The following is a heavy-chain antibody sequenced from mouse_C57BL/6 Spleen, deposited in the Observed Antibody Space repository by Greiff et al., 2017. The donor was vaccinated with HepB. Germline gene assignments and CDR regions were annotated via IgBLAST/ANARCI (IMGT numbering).Heavy chain of an antibody. Sequence: QVQLQQPGAELVKPGASVKLSCKASGYTFTSYWMHWVKQRPGQGLEWIGMIHPNSGSTNYNEKFKSKATLTVDKSSSTAYMQLSSLTSEDSAVYYCARAVVAKGYAMDYWCQGTSVTVSS. V-gene: IGHV1-64*01. J-gene: IGHJ4*01. CDR3: ARAVVAKGYAMDY. CDR1: GYTFTSYW. D-gene: IGHD1-1*01. CDR2: IHPNSGST.